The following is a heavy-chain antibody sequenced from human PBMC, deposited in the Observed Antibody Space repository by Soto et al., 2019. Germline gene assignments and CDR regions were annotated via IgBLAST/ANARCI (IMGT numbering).Heavy chain of an antibody. V-gene: IGHV3-23*01. CDR3: AKRGAYRPDS. J-gene: IGHJ4*02. Sequence: ELHLLESGGTLVQPGGSLRLSCAGSGFTFSSYTMNWVRQAPGKGLECVSSISGSATNTYYADSVKGRFTVSRDNAKYTVYLQMNSLRVEDTAVYYCAKRGAYRPDSWGQGTRVTVSS. D-gene: IGHD5-18*01. CDR1: GFTFSSYT. CDR2: ISGSATNT.